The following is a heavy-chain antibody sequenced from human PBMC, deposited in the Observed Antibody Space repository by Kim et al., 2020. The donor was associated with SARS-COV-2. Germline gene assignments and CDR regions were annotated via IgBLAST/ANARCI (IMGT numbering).Heavy chain of an antibody. D-gene: IGHD1-26*01. J-gene: IGHJ4*02. CDR2: I. CDR3: ARAYSGSYSAY. V-gene: IGHV1-46*04. Sequence: ISTAQTLEGRVTMTRDTSTSTVYMELSSLRSEDTAVYYCARAYSGSYSAYWGQGTLVTVSS.